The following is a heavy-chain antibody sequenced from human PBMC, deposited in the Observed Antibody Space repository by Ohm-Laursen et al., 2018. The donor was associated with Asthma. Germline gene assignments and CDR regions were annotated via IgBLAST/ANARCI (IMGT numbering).Heavy chain of an antibody. CDR3: AREWGGMDV. D-gene: IGHD3-16*01. V-gene: IGHV3-48*01. CDR2: ISSSSSTI. J-gene: IGHJ6*02. CDR1: EFTFSLYS. Sequence: SLRLSCAASEFTFSLYSMNWVRQAPGKGLEWVSYISSSSSTIYYADSVKGRFTISRDNVKNSLYLQMNNLRAEDAAIYYCAREWGGMDVWGQGTTVTVSS.